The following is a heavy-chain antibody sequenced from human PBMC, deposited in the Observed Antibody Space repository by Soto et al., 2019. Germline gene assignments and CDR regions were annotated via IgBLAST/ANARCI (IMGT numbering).Heavy chain of an antibody. Sequence: QVQLQESGPGLVKPSGTLSLVCAVSGGSITSDTWCTWVRQPPGKGLEWIGEVHIGMGTNYNASLGSRVTISLDKSNKQFSLKLTSATAADTAVYYWATRIRQPVWGQGTLVTVSS. D-gene: IGHD6-13*01. J-gene: IGHJ4*02. CDR2: VHIGMGT. CDR3: ATRIRQPV. V-gene: IGHV4-4*02. CDR1: GGSITSDTW.